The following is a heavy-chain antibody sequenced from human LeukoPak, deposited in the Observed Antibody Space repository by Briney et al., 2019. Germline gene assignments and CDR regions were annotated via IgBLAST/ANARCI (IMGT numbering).Heavy chain of an antibody. J-gene: IGHJ4*02. Sequence: SLKVSCKAPGDTFSSYAISSVRQAPGQGLEWMGGIIPIFGTANYAQKFQGRVTITADESTSTAYMELSSLRSEDTAVYYCARGNSPLGYCSSTSCYDFDYWGQGTLVTVSS. CDR2: IIPIFGTA. CDR1: GDTFSSYA. CDR3: ARGNSPLGYCSSTSCYDFDY. V-gene: IGHV1-69*13. D-gene: IGHD2-2*01.